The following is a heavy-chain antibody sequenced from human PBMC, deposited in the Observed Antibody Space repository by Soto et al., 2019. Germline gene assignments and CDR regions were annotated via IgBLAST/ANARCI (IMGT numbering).Heavy chain of an antibody. V-gene: IGHV1-69*13. CDR1: GGTFSSYA. J-gene: IGHJ6*02. Sequence: SVKVSCKASGGTFSSYAISWVRQAPGQGLEWMGGIIPIFGTANYAQKFQGRVTITADESTSTAYMELSSLRSEDTAVCYCARIRLIEMATKHYYYYYGMDVWGQGTTVTVSS. CDR3: ARIRLIEMATKHYYYYYGMDV. D-gene: IGHD5-12*01. CDR2: IIPIFGTA.